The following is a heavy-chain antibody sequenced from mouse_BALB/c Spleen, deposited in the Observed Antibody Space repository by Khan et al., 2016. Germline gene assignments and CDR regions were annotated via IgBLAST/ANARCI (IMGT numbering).Heavy chain of an antibody. V-gene: IGHV7-3*02. D-gene: IGHD2-13*01. CDR3: ARDMVTGVYWYFDV. Sequence: EVKLEESGGGLVQPGGSLRLSCATSGFTFTDYYISWVRQPPGKALEWLGFIRNKANGYTTEYSASVKGQFTISRDNSQNILYLQMNTLRAEDSATYYCARDMVTGVYWYFDVWGAGTTVTVSS. J-gene: IGHJ1*01. CDR1: GFTFTDYY. CDR2: IRNKANGYTT.